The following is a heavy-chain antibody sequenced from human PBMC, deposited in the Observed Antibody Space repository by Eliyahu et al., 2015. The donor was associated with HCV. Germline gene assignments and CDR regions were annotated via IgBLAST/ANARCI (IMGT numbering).Heavy chain of an antibody. Sequence: XRQXPAXGVSWLTFISXDLSKKYYADSMKGRFTISRDKSENTLYLQMNSLRAEDTAVYYCAKEGDWLGELWRLLDYWGQGTLVTVSS. V-gene: IGHV3-30*18. CDR3: AKEGDWLGELWRLLDY. J-gene: IGHJ4*02. D-gene: IGHD3-10*01. CDR2: ISXDLSKK.